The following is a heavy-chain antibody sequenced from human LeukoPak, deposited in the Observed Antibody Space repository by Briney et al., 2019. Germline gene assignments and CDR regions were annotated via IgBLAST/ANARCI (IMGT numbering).Heavy chain of an antibody. CDR3: ARDMTRKNAIDY. CDR2: MNPNSGNT. J-gene: IGHJ4*02. D-gene: IGHD4-11*01. Sequence: ASVKVSCKASGYTFTSYDINWVRQATGQGLEWMGWMNPNSGNTGYAQKFQGRVTITRNTSISTAYMELSSLRSEDTAVYYCARDMTRKNAIDYWGQGTLVTVSS. CDR1: GYTFTSYD. V-gene: IGHV1-8*03.